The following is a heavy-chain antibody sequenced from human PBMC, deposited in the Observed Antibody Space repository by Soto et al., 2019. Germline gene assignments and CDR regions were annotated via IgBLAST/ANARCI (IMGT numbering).Heavy chain of an antibody. D-gene: IGHD3-9*01. V-gene: IGHV4-39*01. J-gene: IGHJ4*02. CDR1: GGSISSSSYY. CDR2: IYYSGST. CDR3: ARGVILRYFDWGTQYFDY. Sequence: SETLSLTCTVSGGSISSSSYYWGWIRQPPGKGLEWIGSIYYSGSTYYNPSLKSRVTISVDTSKNQFSLKLSSVTAADTAVYYCARGVILRYFDWGTQYFDYWGQGTLVTVSS.